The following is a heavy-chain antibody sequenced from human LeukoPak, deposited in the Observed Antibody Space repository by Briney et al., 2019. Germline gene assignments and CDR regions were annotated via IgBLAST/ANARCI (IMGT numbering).Heavy chain of an antibody. D-gene: IGHD3-10*01. CDR1: GYTFTSYG. V-gene: IGHV1-18*01. CDR3: ARGITMVRGVYYFDY. J-gene: IGHJ4*02. CDR2: ISAYNGNT. Sequence: ASVKVSCKASGYTFTSYGISRVRQAPGQGLEWMGWISAYNGNTNYAQKLQGRVTMTTDTSTSTAYMELRSLRSDDTAVYYCARGITMVRGVYYFDYWGQGTLVTVSS.